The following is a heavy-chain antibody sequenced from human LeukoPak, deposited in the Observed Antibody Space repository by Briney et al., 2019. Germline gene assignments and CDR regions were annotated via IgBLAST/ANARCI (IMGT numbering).Heavy chain of an antibody. CDR2: IYHTGNI. Sequence: SETLSLTCAVSGASITSYYWTWIRQPPGKGLEWIGYIYHTGNIKYNPSLNSRVTISIDTSKNQFSLNLSSVTAADTAVYYCARGGRSSSSLNFDFWGQGTLVTVSS. CDR3: ARGGRSSSSLNFDF. D-gene: IGHD6-6*01. V-gene: IGHV4-59*12. J-gene: IGHJ4*02. CDR1: GASITSYY.